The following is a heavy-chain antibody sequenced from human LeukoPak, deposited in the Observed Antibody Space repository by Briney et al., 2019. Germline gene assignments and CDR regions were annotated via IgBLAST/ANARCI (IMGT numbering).Heavy chain of an antibody. V-gene: IGHV5-51*01. CDR3: ARLSNGYLDC. CDR2: IDPGDSDT. J-gene: IGHJ4*02. Sequence: KVSCKASGYTFTSYWIGWVRQMPGKGLEWMGIIDPGDSDTRYSPSFQGQVTISADKSISTAYLQWSSLKASDTAMYYCARLSNGYLDCWGQGTLVTVSS. D-gene: IGHD2-8*01. CDR1: GYTFTSYW.